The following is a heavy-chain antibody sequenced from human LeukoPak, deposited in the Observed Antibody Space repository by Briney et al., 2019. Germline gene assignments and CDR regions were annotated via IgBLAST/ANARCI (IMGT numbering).Heavy chain of an antibody. CDR3: ARGNWNDGFDY. CDR2: ISTYNGDT. CDR1: GYTFTSYG. J-gene: IGHJ4*02. Sequence: ASVKVSCKASGYTFTSYGISWVRQAPGQGLEWMGWISTYNGDTNYAQNLQGRVTMTTDTSTSTAYMELRSLRSDDTAVYYCARGNWNDGFDYWGQGTLVTVSS. V-gene: IGHV1-18*01. D-gene: IGHD1-1*01.